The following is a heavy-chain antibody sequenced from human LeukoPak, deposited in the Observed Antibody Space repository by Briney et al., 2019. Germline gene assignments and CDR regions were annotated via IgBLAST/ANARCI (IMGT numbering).Heavy chain of an antibody. D-gene: IGHD2-15*01. CDR1: GFTFSSYW. Sequence: GGSLRLSCAASGFTFSSYWMSWVRQAPEKGLEWVANIKQDGSEKYYVDSVKGRFTISRDNAKNSLYLQMNSLRAEDTAVYYCARGVPSGVDYFDYWGQGTLVTVSS. V-gene: IGHV3-7*01. J-gene: IGHJ4*02. CDR2: IKQDGSEK. CDR3: ARGVPSGVDYFDY.